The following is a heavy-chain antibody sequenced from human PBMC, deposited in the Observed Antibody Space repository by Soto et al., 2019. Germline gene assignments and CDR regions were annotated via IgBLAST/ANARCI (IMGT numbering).Heavy chain of an antibody. Sequence: ASVKVSCKASGYTFTSYDINWVRQATGQGLEWMGWMNPNSGNTGYAQKFQGRVTMTRNTSISTAYMELSSLRSEDTAVYYCARRPPIVVVPAAEFDPWGQGTLVTVSS. J-gene: IGHJ5*02. D-gene: IGHD2-2*01. V-gene: IGHV1-8*01. CDR2: MNPNSGNT. CDR3: ARRPPIVVVPAAEFDP. CDR1: GYTFTSYD.